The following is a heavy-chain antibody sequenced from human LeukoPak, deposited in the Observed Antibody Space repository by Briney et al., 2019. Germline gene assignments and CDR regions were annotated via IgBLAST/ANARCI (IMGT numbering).Heavy chain of an antibody. Sequence: GGSLRLSCTASGFAFSSYAMSWVRQAPGVGLEWVSAIDGGGGRTWHADSVRGRFTISRDNSKNTLFMQMNSLRAEDTAVYYCARGSDDFWSGYLTYYFDYWGQGTLVTVSS. D-gene: IGHD3-3*01. J-gene: IGHJ4*02. CDR1: GFAFSSYA. CDR3: ARGSDDFWSGYLTYYFDY. CDR2: IDGGGGRT. V-gene: IGHV3-23*01.